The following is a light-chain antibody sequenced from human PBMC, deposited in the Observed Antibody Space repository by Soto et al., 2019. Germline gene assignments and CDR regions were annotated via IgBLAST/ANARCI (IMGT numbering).Light chain of an antibody. CDR1: SGSIASNY. J-gene: IGLJ2*01. Sequence: NFMLTQPHSVSESPGETVTISCTRSSGSIASNYVQWYQQRPGSAPTTVIYEDNQRPSGVPDRFSGSIDSSSNSASLTISGLKTEDEADYYCQSYDSSNPDVVFGGGTKLTVL. V-gene: IGLV6-57*04. CDR2: EDN. CDR3: QSYDSSNPDVV.